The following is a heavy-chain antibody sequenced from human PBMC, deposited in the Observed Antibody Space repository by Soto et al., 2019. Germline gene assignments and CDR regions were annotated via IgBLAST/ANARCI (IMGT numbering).Heavy chain of an antibody. D-gene: IGHD3-10*01. V-gene: IGHV3-9*01. J-gene: IGHJ3*02. CDR2: ISWNSGSI. CDR3: AKGFNMVRGPGAFDI. Sequence: EVQLVESGGGLVQPGRSLRLSCAASGFTFDDYAMHWVRQAPGKGLEWVSGISWNSGSIGYADSVKGRFTISRDNAKNSLYLQMNSLRAEDTALYYCAKGFNMVRGPGAFDIWGQGTMVTVSS. CDR1: GFTFDDYA.